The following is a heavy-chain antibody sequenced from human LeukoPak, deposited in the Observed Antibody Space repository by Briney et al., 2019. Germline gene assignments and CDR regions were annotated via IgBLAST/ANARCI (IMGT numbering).Heavy chain of an antibody. CDR3: ARDGRFGELSDY. J-gene: IGHJ4*02. D-gene: IGHD3-10*01. Sequence: GGSLRLSCAASGFTFSSDWMHWVRQVPGKGLVGVSRINSDGRSTNYADSVKGRFTISRGNAKNTLYLQMNSLRAEDTAVYYCARDGRFGELSDYWGQGTLVTVSS. V-gene: IGHV3-74*01. CDR2: INSDGRST. CDR1: GFTFSSDW.